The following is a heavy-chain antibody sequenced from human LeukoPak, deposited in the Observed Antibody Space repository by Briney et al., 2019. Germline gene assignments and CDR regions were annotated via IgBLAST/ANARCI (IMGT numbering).Heavy chain of an antibody. CDR3: ARARYGDYEYYYYYYGMDV. V-gene: IGHV3-74*01. D-gene: IGHD4-17*01. CDR2: IASDGSST. CDR1: GLTFSSYA. Sequence: GGSLRLSCAASGLTFSSYAMSWVRQAPGKGLVWVSRIASDGSSTTYADSVKGRFSISRDNAKNTLYLQMNSLRVEDTAVYYCARARYGDYEYYYYYYGMDVWGQGTTVTVSS. J-gene: IGHJ6*02.